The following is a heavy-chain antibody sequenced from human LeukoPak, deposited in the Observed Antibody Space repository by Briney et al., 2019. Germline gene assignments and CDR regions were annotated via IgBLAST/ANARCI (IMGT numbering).Heavy chain of an antibody. Sequence: SETLSLTCTVSGDFINSYYWTWLRQPPGKGLERIGYIHYSGSTNYNPSLKSRVTISVDTSKNQFSLKLSSVTAADTAVYYCARDRGVPFSFDHGGRGTLVTVSS. CDR3: ARDRGVPFSFDH. V-gene: IGHV4-59*01. CDR1: GDFINSYY. D-gene: IGHD1-26*01. CDR2: IHYSGST. J-gene: IGHJ2*01.